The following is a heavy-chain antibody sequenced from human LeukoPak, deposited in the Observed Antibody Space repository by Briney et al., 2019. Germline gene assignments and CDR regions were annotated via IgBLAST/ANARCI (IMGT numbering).Heavy chain of an antibody. D-gene: IGHD1-26*01. CDR2: IWYDGSNK. CDR1: GFTFSSYA. Sequence: QSGGSLRLSCAASGFTFSSYAMSWVRQAPGKGLEWVAVIWYDGSNKYYADSVKGRFTISRDNSKNTLYLQMNSLRAEDTAVYYCARVNSGSSLGAFDIWGQGTMVTVSS. CDR3: ARVNSGSSLGAFDI. V-gene: IGHV3-33*08. J-gene: IGHJ3*02.